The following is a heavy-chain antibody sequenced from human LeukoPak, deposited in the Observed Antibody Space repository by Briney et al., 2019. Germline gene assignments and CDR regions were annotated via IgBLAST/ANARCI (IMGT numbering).Heavy chain of an antibody. V-gene: IGHV4-39*07. Sequence: PSETLSLTCTVSGGSISSSSYYWGWIRQPPGKGLEWIGSIYHSGSSYYNPSLNSRVTISVDTSKNQFSLKLSSVTAADTAVYYCARGELLLDAFDIWGQGTMVTVSS. CDR2: IYHSGSS. D-gene: IGHD1-26*01. CDR1: GGSISSSSYY. J-gene: IGHJ3*02. CDR3: ARGELLLDAFDI.